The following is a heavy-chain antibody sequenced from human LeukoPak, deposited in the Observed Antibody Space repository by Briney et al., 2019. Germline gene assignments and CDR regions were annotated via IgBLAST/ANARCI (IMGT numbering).Heavy chain of an antibody. V-gene: IGHV6-1*01. Sequence: SQTLSLTCAISGDSISSNSAAWNWIRQSPSRGLEWLGRTYSRSKWYNDYAASVKSRIIINPDTSKNQFSLQLNSVTPEDTAVYYCTRQQEGSFDFWGQGILVTVSS. J-gene: IGHJ4*02. CDR2: TYSRSKWYN. CDR1: GDSISSNSAA. D-gene: IGHD1/OR15-1a*01. CDR3: TRQQEGSFDF.